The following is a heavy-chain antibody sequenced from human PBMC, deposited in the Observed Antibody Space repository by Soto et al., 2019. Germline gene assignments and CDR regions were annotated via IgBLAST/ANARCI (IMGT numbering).Heavy chain of an antibody. J-gene: IGHJ4*02. CDR2: FASGADDT. CDR3: AAHGGYSY. V-gene: IGHV3-23*01. CDR1: GFNLRANG. D-gene: IGHD4-17*01. Sequence: EVQLSESGGGLVQPGGSLILSCAATGFNLRANGMSWFRQAPGKGLEWVSSFASGADDTWYADSLEGRLTISRDKSKNAMYLQMNSLRAEDTALYYCAAHGGYSYLGQGTLVTVSS.